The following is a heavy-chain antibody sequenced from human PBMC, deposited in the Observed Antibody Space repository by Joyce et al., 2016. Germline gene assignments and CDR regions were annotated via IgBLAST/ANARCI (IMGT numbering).Heavy chain of an antibody. CDR2: LLYDETQE. J-gene: IGHJ4*02. D-gene: IGHD4-17*01. CDR3: ASERCGY. V-gene: IGHV3-30-3*01. Sequence: QVQLVESGGGVVRPVRSLRLSCAASGFTFSIYARHWVRQGQGKVKEWVTILLYDETQEYYARTGKGQLTISRDDSKNRLYQQVHGLRAEVTAMNYCASERCGYWGEGA. CDR1: GFTFSIYA.